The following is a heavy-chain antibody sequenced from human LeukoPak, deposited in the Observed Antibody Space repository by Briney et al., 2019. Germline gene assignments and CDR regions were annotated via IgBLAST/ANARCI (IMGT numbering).Heavy chain of an antibody. D-gene: IGHD2/OR15-2a*01. Sequence: GGSLRLSCAASGLTFSSYWMTWVRQAPGKGLEWVANIKQDGSEKYYVDSVKGRFTISSDNAKNSLYLQMNSLRAEDTAVYYCARSNLNDYWGQGTLVTVSS. CDR2: IKQDGSEK. CDR1: GLTFSSYW. CDR3: ARSNLNDY. J-gene: IGHJ4*02. V-gene: IGHV3-7*01.